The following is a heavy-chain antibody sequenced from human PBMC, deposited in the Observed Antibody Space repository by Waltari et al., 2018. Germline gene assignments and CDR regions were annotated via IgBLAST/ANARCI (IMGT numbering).Heavy chain of an antibody. CDR2: IIPCFGTA. Sequence: QVQLVQSGAEVKKPGSSVKVSCKASGGTFSSYAISWVRQAPGQGLEWMGGIIPCFGTANYAQKFQGRVTITADESTSTAYMELSSLRSEDTAVYYCARDPLEMLQEGYGAFDIWGQGTMVTVSS. J-gene: IGHJ3*02. D-gene: IGHD5-18*01. V-gene: IGHV1-69*01. CDR1: GGTFSSYA. CDR3: ARDPLEMLQEGYGAFDI.